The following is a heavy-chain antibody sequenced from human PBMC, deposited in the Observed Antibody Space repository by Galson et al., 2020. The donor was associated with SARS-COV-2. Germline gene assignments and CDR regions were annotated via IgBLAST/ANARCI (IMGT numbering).Heavy chain of an antibody. D-gene: IGHD2-15*01. Sequence: ASVKVSCQVSGYTLTELSMHWVRQAPGKGLEWMGGFDPEDGETIYAQKFQGRVTMTEDTPTDTAYMELSSLRSEDTAVYYCATATGYCSGGSCWDWFDPWGHGTLVTVSS. CDR2: FDPEDGET. V-gene: IGHV1-24*01. J-gene: IGHJ5*02. CDR3: ATATGYCSGGSCWDWFDP. CDR1: GYTLTELS.